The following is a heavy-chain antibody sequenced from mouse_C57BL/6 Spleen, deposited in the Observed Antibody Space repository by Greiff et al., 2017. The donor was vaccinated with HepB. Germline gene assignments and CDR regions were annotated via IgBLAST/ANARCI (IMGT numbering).Heavy chain of an antibody. J-gene: IGHJ3*01. D-gene: IGHD4-1*01. CDR2: IDPSDSYT. CDR1: GYTFTSYW. V-gene: IGHV1-50*01. CDR3: ARSGSALTAWFAY. Sequence: QVQLQQPGAELVKPGASVKLSCKASGYTFTSYWMQWVKQRPGQGLEWIGEIDPSDSYTNYNQKFKGKATLTVDTSSSTAYMQLSSLTSEDSAVYYCARSGSALTAWFAYWGQGTLVTVSA.